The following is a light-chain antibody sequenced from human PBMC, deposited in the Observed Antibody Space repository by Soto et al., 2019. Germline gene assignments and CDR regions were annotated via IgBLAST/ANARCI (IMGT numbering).Light chain of an antibody. V-gene: IGLV1-40*01. CDR1: SSNIGAGYD. J-gene: IGLJ2*01. CDR2: GNS. Sequence: QSVLTQPPSVSGAPGQRVTISCTGSSSNIGAGYDVHWYQQLPGTAPKLLIYGNSNRPSGVPDRFSGSKSGTSASLAITGLQAEDEADYYCQSYGSSLSIVVFGGGTKLTVL. CDR3: QSYGSSLSIVV.